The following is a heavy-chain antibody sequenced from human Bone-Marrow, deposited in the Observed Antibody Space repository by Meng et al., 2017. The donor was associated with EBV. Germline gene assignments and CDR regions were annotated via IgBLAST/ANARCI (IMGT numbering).Heavy chain of an antibody. CDR2: INPSGGSK. V-gene: IGHV1-46*02. CDR3: ARVSIAVAGIGP. CDR1: GYTFNMYY. D-gene: IGHD6-19*01. Sequence: QVELVESGSEAEKPGATVKVSCNASGYTFNMYYMQWVRQAPGQGLEWMGIINPSGGSKRYAQKFQGRVTMTRDTSTSTVYMELSSLRSEDTAVYYCARVSIAVAGIGPWGQGTLVTVSS. J-gene: IGHJ5*02.